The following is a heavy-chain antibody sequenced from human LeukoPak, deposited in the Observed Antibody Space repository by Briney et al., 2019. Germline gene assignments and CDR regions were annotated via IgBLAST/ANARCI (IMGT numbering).Heavy chain of an antibody. V-gene: IGHV3-48*03. D-gene: IGHD3-10*01. CDR3: ARGDGAGHY. CDR2: ISGSGSTR. J-gene: IGHJ4*02. CDR1: GFTFSSYE. Sequence: PGGSLRLSCAASGFTFSSYEMNWVRQAPGKGLEWVSYISGSGSTRYYADSVKGRFTISRDSAKNSLFLQMNSLRAEDTAVYYCARGDGAGHYWGQGTLVTVSS.